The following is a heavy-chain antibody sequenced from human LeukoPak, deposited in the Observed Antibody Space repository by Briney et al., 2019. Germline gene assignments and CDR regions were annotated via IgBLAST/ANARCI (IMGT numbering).Heavy chain of an antibody. CDR2: IWYDGSNK. D-gene: IGHD6-13*01. CDR3: AMGEYSSSAEYFQH. V-gene: IGHV3-33*01. Sequence: GRSLRLSCAASGFTFSSYGMHWVRQAPGKGLEWVAVIWYDGSNKYYADSVKGRFTISRDNSKNTLYLQMNSLRAEDTAVYYCAMGEYSSSAEYFQHWGQGTLVTVSS. J-gene: IGHJ1*01. CDR1: GFTFSSYG.